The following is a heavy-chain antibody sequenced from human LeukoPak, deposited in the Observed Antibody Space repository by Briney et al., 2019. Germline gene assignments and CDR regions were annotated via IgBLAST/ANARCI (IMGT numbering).Heavy chain of an antibody. CDR2: IKQDGSEK. Sequence: GGSLRLSCAASGFTFSSYWMSWVRQAPGKGLEWVANIKQDGSEKYYVDSVKGRFTISRDNSKNTLYLQMDSLRAEDTAVYYCARLGSGWYADYWGQGTLVTVSS. CDR3: ARLGSGWYADY. J-gene: IGHJ4*02. CDR1: GFTFSSYW. D-gene: IGHD6-19*01. V-gene: IGHV3-7*01.